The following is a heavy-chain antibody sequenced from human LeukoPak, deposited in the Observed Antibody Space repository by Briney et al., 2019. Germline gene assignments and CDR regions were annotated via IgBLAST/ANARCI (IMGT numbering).Heavy chain of an antibody. CDR1: GGYISSSSYY. CDR2: VYYNGST. J-gene: IGHJ5*02. CDR3: ARNYDFWSGYNNWFDP. Sequence: SETLSLTCTVSGGYISSSSYYWGWIRQPPGKGLEWIGSVYYNGSTYYNPSLKSRVTISVDTSKNQFSLKLSSVTAADTAVYYCARNYDFWSGYNNWFDPWGQGTLVTVSS. D-gene: IGHD3-3*01. V-gene: IGHV4-39*01.